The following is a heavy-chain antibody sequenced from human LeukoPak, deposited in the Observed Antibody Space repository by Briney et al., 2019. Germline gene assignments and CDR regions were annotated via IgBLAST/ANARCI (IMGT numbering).Heavy chain of an antibody. J-gene: IGHJ4*02. CDR3: AKDLIYSSSSGGDY. D-gene: IGHD6-6*01. CDR1: GYTFTGYY. V-gene: IGHV1-2*02. CDR2: INPNSGGT. Sequence: ASVKVSCKASGYTFTGYYMHWVRQAPGQGLEWMGRINPNSGGTNYAQKFQGRVTMTRDTSISTAYMELKSLRSDDTAVYYCAKDLIYSSSSGGDYWGQGTLVTVSS.